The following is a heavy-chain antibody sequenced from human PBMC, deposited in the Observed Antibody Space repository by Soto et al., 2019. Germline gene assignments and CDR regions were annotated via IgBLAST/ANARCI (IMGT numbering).Heavy chain of an antibody. CDR1: GFTFSSYE. D-gene: IGHD2-2*01. CDR3: ARKGWDIVVVPAAAQDFDY. Sequence: PGGSLRLSCAASGFTFSSYEMNWVRQAPGKGLEWVSYISSSGSTIYYADSVKGRFTISRDNAKNSLYLQMNSQRAEDTAVYYCARKGWDIVVVPAAAQDFDYWGQGTLVTVSS. CDR2: ISSSGSTI. J-gene: IGHJ4*02. V-gene: IGHV3-48*03.